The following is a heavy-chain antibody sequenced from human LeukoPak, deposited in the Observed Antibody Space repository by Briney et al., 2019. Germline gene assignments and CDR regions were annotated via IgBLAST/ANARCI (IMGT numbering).Heavy chain of an antibody. D-gene: IGHD3-22*01. J-gene: IGHJ4*02. CDR1: GGSISSYY. V-gene: IGHV4-59*08. Sequence: PSETLSLTCTVSGGSISSYYWSWIRQPPGKGLEWIGYIYYSGSTNYNPSLKSRVTISVDTSKNQFSLKLSSVTAADTAAYYCASSYYYDSSGYYPFGYWGQGTLVTVSS. CDR3: ASSYYYDSSGYYPFGY. CDR2: IYYSGST.